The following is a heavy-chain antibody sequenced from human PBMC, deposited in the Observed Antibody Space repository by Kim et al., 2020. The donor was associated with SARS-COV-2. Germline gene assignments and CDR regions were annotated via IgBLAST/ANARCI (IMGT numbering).Heavy chain of an antibody. CDR3: ARGMGGIVVVTAIDYYGMDV. J-gene: IGHJ6*02. D-gene: IGHD2-21*02. V-gene: IGHV3-30*07. Sequence: RFTISSDNSKNTLYLQMNSLRAEDTAVYYCARGMGGIVVVTAIDYYGMDVWGQGTTVTVSS.